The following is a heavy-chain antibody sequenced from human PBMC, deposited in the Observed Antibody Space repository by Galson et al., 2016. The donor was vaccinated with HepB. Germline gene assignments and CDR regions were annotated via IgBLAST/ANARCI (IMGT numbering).Heavy chain of an antibody. J-gene: IGHJ5*02. CDR2: ISSDGDNK. D-gene: IGHD3-3*01. Sequence: SLRLSCAVSGFSFSDYAMSWVRQGPGKRLEWVSTISSDGDNKHYLDSVKGRFTVSRDNSKNTLYLQMNSLRAEDTAVYYCARDSFTIFGVTPNWFDPWGQGTLVTVSS. CDR3: ARDSFTIFGVTPNWFDP. CDR1: GFSFSDYA. V-gene: IGHV3-23*01.